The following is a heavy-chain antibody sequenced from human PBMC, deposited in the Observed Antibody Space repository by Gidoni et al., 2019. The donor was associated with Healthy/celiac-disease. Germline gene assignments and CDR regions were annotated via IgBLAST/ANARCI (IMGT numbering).Heavy chain of an antibody. D-gene: IGHD2-15*01. V-gene: IGHV4-38-2*01. CDR1: GYSIRSGYY. J-gene: IGHJ4*02. CDR3: ARYCSGGSCYSGSFDY. CDR2: IYHSGST. Sequence: QVQLQESGPGLVTHSETLSLTCAVSGYSIRSGYYWGGIRQPPGKGLEWIGSIYHSGSTYYNPSLKSRVTISVDTSKNQFSLKLSSVTAADTAVYYCARYCSGGSCYSGSFDYWGQGTLVTVSS.